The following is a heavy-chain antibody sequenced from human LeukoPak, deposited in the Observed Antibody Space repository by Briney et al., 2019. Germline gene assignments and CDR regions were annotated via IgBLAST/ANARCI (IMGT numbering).Heavy chain of an antibody. Sequence: SETLSLTCAVYGGSFSGYYWSWIRQPPGKGLEWIGEINHSGSTNYNPSLKSRVTISVDTSKNQFSLKLSSVTAADTAVYYCARGLTRDYIWGSYRPQGGYLDYWGQGTLVTVSS. CDR1: GGSFSGYY. D-gene: IGHD3-16*02. J-gene: IGHJ4*02. CDR2: INHSGST. CDR3: ARGLTRDYIWGSYRPQGGYLDY. V-gene: IGHV4-34*01.